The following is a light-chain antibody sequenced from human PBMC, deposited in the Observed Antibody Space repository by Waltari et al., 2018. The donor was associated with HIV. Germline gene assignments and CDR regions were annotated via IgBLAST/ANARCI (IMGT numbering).Light chain of an antibody. J-gene: IGLJ3*02. CDR2: DVT. CDR1: STDLGDSNS. V-gene: IGLV2-11*01. CDR3: CSFAGSYTLV. Sequence: SPPPQPRSRSGSPGQSATIPPTATSTDLGDSNSAPWYQQHPGKAPKLMIYDVTKRPSGVPDRFSGSKSGNTASLTISGLQAEDEAAYYCCSFAGSYTLVFGGGTKLTVL.